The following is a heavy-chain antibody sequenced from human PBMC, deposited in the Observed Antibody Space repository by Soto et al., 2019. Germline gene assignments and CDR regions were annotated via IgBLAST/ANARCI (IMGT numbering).Heavy chain of an antibody. D-gene: IGHD3-10*01. CDR3: ARGRITMVRGVMIWFDP. V-gene: IGHV4-34*01. CDR2: INHSGST. CDR1: GGSFSGYY. Sequence: SETLSLTCAVYGGSFSGYYWSWIRQPPGKGLEWIGEINHSGSTNYNPSLKSRVTISVDTSKNQFSLKLSSVTAADTAVYYCARGRITMVRGVMIWFDPWGQGTLVTV. J-gene: IGHJ5*02.